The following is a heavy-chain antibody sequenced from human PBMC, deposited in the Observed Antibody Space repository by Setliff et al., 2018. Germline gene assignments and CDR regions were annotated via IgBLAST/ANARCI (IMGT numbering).Heavy chain of an antibody. CDR1: GYIFTSYG. D-gene: IGHD6-19*01. Sequence: ASVKVSCKASGYIFTSYGFSWVRQAPGQGLEWMGWISTYSGNTNYPQWLQDRVTMTIDTSATTVYMELQSLRSDDTAVYYCVRSSAPQVVLAADFDFWGQGTPVTVSS. V-gene: IGHV1-18*01. CDR3: VRSSAPQVVLAADFDF. CDR2: ISTYSGNT. J-gene: IGHJ4*02.